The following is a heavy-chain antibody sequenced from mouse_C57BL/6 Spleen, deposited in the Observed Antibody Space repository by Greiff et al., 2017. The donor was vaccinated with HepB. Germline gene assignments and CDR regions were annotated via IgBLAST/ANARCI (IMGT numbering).Heavy chain of an antibody. Sequence: QVQLQQPGAELVRPGTSVKLSCKASGYTFTSYWMHWVKQRPGQGLEWIGVIDPSDSYTNYNQKFKGKATLTVDTSSSTAYMQLSSLTSEDSAVYYCARIGTDYAMDYWGQGTSVTVSS. J-gene: IGHJ4*01. CDR3: ARIGTDYAMDY. V-gene: IGHV1-59*01. D-gene: IGHD3-3*01. CDR2: IDPSDSYT. CDR1: GYTFTSYW.